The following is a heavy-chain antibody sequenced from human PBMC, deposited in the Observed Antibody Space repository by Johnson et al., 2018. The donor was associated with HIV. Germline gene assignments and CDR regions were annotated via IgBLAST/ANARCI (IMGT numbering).Heavy chain of an antibody. CDR3: AKGGIAAAGRRRAFDI. V-gene: IGHV3-7*05. J-gene: IGHJ3*02. CDR1: GFTFSSYW. D-gene: IGHD6-13*01. Sequence: EVQLLESGGGLVKPGGSLRLSCAASGFTFSSYWMSWVRQAPGKGLEWVANIKQDGSEKYYVDSVKGRFTISRDNAKNSLYLQMNSLRAEDTAVYYCAKGGIAAAGRRRAFDIWGQGTMVTVSS. CDR2: IKQDGSEK.